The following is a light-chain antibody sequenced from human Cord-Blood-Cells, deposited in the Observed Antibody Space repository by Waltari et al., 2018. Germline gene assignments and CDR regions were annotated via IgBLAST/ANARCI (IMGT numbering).Light chain of an antibody. CDR3: CSYAGSYTFV. V-gene: IGLV2-11*01. CDR2: DVR. CDR1: SSDVGGYNY. J-gene: IGLJ1*01. Sequence: QSALPQPRSVSGSPGQSVTISCPGTSSDVGGYNYVSWYQQHPGKAPKLMIYDVRKRPSGVPDRFSGSKSGNTASLTISGLQAEDEADYYCCSYAGSYTFVFGTGTKVTVL.